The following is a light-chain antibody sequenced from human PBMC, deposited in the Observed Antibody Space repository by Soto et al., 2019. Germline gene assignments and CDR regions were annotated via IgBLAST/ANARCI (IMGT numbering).Light chain of an antibody. CDR2: DAS. Sequence: EILMTQSPATLSVSPGERATLSCRASQSVGINLAWYQQKPGQAPSLLIYDASTRATGIPARFSGSGSGTELTLPITSLQSQAFAVYYCHQYYKSPLTFGGGTKVEI. V-gene: IGKV3-15*01. CDR3: HQYYKSPLT. CDR1: QSVGIN. J-gene: IGKJ4*01.